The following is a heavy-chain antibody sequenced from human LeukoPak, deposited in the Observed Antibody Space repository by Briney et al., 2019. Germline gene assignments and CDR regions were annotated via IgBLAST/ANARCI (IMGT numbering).Heavy chain of an antibody. CDR1: GYTFTSYG. V-gene: IGHV1-18*04. CDR2: ISAYNGNT. D-gene: IGHD5-12*01. CDR3: AREATYSGYDRLDY. J-gene: IGHJ4*02. Sequence: GASVKVSCKASGYTFTSYGISWVRQAPGQRLEWMGWISAYNGNTNYAQKLQGRVTMTTDTSTSAAYMELRSLRSDDTAVYYCAREATYSGYDRLDYWGQGTLVTVSS.